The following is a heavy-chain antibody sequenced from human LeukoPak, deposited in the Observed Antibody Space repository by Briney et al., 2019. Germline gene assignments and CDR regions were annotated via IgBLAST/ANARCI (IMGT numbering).Heavy chain of an antibody. CDR1: GFTFSSYW. CDR2: ISRRDDYT. V-gene: IGHV3-23*01. Sequence: GGSLRLSCAASGFTFSSYWMSWVRQPPGKGLEWVSVISRRDDYTYYADSVKGRFTISRDNSKNTLYLQMNSLRAEDTAVYYCAKRFYYDSSGYGAFDIWGQGTMVTVSS. CDR3: AKRFYYDSSGYGAFDI. D-gene: IGHD3-22*01. J-gene: IGHJ3*02.